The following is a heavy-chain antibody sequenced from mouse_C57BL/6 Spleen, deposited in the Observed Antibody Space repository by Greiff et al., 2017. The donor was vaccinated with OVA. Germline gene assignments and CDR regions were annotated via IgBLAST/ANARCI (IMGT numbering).Heavy chain of an antibody. CDR2: IDPENGAT. CDR3: TTWGYGHYAMDY. V-gene: IGHV14-4*01. D-gene: IGHD2-2*01. CDR1: GFNIKDDY. Sequence: EVKLMESGAELVRPGASVKLSCTASGFNIKDDYMHWVKQRPEQGLAWIGWIDPENGATEYASKFPGKATITADTSSNTAYLQLSSLTSEDTAVYYCTTWGYGHYAMDYWGQGTSVTVSS. J-gene: IGHJ4*01.